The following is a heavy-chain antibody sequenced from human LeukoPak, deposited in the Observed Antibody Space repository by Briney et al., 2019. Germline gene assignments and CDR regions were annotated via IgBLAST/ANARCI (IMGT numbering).Heavy chain of an antibody. CDR2: ISGSGGST. CDR1: GFTFSSYA. J-gene: IGHJ4*02. Sequence: GGSLRLSCAASGFTFSSYAMSWVRQAPGKGLEWVSAISGSGGSTYYADSVKGRFTISRDNSKNTLYLQMNSLRVEDTAVYYCAKGKRGYSYGATVDYWGQGTLVTVSS. D-gene: IGHD5-18*01. CDR3: AKGKRGYSYGATVDY. V-gene: IGHV3-23*01.